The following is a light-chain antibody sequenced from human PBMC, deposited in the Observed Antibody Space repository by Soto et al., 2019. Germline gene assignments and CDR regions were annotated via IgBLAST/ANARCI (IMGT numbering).Light chain of an antibody. CDR2: LVS. J-gene: IGKJ2*01. CDR3: MQALQTPRT. Sequence: EIVMTQSPLSLPVTPGEPASISCRSSQSLLHSNRYTYLDWYLQKPGQSPQLLIYLVSNRASGVPDRFSGSGSDTDFTLRISRVEAEDVGVYYCMQALQTPRTFGQGTKLEIK. V-gene: IGKV2-28*01. CDR1: QSLLHSNRYTY.